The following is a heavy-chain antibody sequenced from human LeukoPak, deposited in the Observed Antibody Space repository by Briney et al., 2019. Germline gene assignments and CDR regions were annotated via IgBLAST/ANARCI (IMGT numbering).Heavy chain of an antibody. Sequence: HPGGSLRLSCEGSGFTFSDAWMNWVRQAPGKGLEWVSAISGSGGSTYYADSVKGRFTISRDSSKKTLYLQMNSLRAEDTAVYYCAKDLLDLTTVTAFDYWGQGTLVTVSS. CDR2: ISGSGGST. V-gene: IGHV3-23*01. CDR3: AKDLLDLTTVTAFDY. CDR1: GFTFSDAW. J-gene: IGHJ4*02. D-gene: IGHD4-17*01.